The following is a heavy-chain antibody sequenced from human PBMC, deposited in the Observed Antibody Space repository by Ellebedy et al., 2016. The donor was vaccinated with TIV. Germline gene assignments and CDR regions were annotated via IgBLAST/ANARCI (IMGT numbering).Heavy chain of an antibody. Sequence: AASVKVSCKASGYTFTSYYMHWVRQAPGQGLEWLGRINLSDGSTSYAQKFQGRVTMTRDTSTSPVYMELSSLRSEDTAVYSCARGSVYDSSGYYYGGRSDAWGQGSLVTVSS. CDR3: ARGSVYDSSGYYYGGRSDA. CDR1: GYTFTSYY. D-gene: IGHD3-22*01. J-gene: IGHJ5*02. CDR2: INLSDGST. V-gene: IGHV1-46*01.